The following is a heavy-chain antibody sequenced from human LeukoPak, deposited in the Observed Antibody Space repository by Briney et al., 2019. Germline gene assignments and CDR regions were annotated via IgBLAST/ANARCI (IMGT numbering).Heavy chain of an antibody. Sequence: SETLSLTCTVSGVSITSYYWSWIRQTPGKGLEWIGYIYYSGSTNYNPSLKSRVTISVDTSKNQFSLKLNSLTAADTAVYFCATIYSSSWPFTDQWGQGTLVTVSS. CDR2: IYYSGST. CDR1: GVSITSYY. V-gene: IGHV4-59*01. D-gene: IGHD6-13*01. J-gene: IGHJ4*02. CDR3: ATIYSSSWPFTDQ.